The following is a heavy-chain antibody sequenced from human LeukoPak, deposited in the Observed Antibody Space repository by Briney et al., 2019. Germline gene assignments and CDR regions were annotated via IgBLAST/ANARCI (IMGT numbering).Heavy chain of an antibody. J-gene: IGHJ6*03. CDR1: GYTFTGYY. D-gene: IGHD3-9*01. Sequence: ASVKVSCKASGYTFTGYYMHWVRQAPGQGLEWMGLINPNSGGTNYAQKFQGRVTMTRDTSISTAYMELSRLRSDDTAVYYCARNYYDILTGYLTQTKAYYMDVWGKRTTVAVSS. CDR3: ARNYYDILTGYLTQTKAYYMDV. V-gene: IGHV1-2*02. CDR2: INPNSGGT.